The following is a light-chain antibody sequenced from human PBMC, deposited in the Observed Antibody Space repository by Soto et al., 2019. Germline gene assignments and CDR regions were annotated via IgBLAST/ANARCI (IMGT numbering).Light chain of an antibody. J-gene: IGLJ2*01. V-gene: IGLV2-14*01. CDR1: SSDVGGYNY. CDR3: CSYTSITTLDVV. Sequence: QSALTQPASVSGSPGQSITISCTGTSSDVGGYNYVSWYQQHPGKAPKLMIYEVSNRPSGVSNRFSASKSGNTASLTISGLQAEDEADYYCCSYTSITTLDVVFGGGTKVTVL. CDR2: EVS.